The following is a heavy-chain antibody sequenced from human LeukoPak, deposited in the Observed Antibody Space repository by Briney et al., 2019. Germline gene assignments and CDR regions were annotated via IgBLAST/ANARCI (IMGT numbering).Heavy chain of an antibody. Sequence: PGGSLRLSCAASGFTFSDYYMSWIRQAPGKGLEWVSYISSSGSTIYYADSVKGRFTISRDNAKNSLYLQMNSLRAEDTVVYYCGRDFINPEHYYYYGMDVWGQGTTVTVSS. CDR2: ISSSGSTI. CDR1: GFTFSDYY. V-gene: IGHV3-11*04. J-gene: IGHJ6*02. CDR3: GRDFINPEHYYYYGMDV. D-gene: IGHD1-14*01.